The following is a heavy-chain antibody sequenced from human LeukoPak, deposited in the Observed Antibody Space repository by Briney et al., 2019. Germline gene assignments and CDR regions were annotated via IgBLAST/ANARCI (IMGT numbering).Heavy chain of an antibody. J-gene: IGHJ4*02. Sequence: GESLKISCKGSGYSFTSYWISLVRQMPGKGLEWMGRIDPSDSYTNYSPSFQGHVTISSDKSISAANLQWSSLKASDTAMYYCARLVRGDIWPRGYYFDYWGQGTLVTVSS. CDR3: ARLVRGDIWPRGYYFDY. CDR2: IDPSDSYT. CDR1: GYSFTSYW. V-gene: IGHV5-10-1*01. D-gene: IGHD3-9*01.